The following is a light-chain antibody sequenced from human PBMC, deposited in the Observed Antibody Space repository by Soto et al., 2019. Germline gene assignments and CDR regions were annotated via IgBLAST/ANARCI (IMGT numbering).Light chain of an antibody. CDR1: SSNIGSNY. V-gene: IGLV1-44*01. CDR3: ATWEDSLNARYV. Sequence: QSVLTQPPSASGTPGQRVTISCSGSSSNIGSNYVYWYQQLPGTAPKLLIYSNDRRPSGVPARFSGSKSGTSASLAISGLQSEDEADYYCATWEDSLNARYVFGTGTKVTVL. CDR2: SND. J-gene: IGLJ1*01.